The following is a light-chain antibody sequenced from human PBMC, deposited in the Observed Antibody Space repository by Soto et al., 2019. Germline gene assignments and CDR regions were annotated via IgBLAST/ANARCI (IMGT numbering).Light chain of an antibody. CDR3: QQYDNWPPWT. Sequence: EIVMTQSPVTLSVSPGARATLSCRASQTVNNNVAWYQQKPGQAPRLLIFGVYTRAPGIPARFGGSGSGTEFTLTISSLQSEDSAVYYCQQYDNWPPWTFGQGTKVEIK. CDR2: GVY. J-gene: IGKJ1*01. CDR1: QTVNNN. V-gene: IGKV3-15*01.